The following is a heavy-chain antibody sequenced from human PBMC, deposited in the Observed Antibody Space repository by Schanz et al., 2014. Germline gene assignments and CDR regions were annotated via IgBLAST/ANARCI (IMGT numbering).Heavy chain of an antibody. CDR2: IYSSGIA. J-gene: IGHJ4*02. Sequence: QVQLQESGPGLVKPSETLSLMCTVSGGSMDTHYWGWIRQPPGKGLEWIAFIYSSGIANYNPSLESRVTIAVDTSKTQFSLRLPCVTAADTATYYCARRVVPATMGLYFDLWGQGTLVTVSS. V-gene: IGHV4-59*08. CDR1: GGSMDTHY. D-gene: IGHD2-21*01. CDR3: ARRVVPATMGLYFDL.